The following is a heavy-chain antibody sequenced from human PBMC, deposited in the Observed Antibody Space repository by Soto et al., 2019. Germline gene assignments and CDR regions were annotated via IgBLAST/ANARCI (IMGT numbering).Heavy chain of an antibody. CDR1: GGSISSSSYY. Sequence: KTSETLSLTCTVSGGSISSSSYYWGWIRHPPGKGLEWIGSIYYSGSTYYNPSLKSRVTISVDTSKNQFSLKLSSVTAADTAVYYCARIGITIFGVVISYYYGMDVWGQGTTVTVSS. CDR2: IYYSGST. V-gene: IGHV4-39*01. CDR3: ARIGITIFGVVISYYYGMDV. D-gene: IGHD3-3*01. J-gene: IGHJ6*02.